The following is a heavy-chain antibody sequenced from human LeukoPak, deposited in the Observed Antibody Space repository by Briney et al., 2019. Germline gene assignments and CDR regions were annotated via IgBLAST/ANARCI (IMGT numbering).Heavy chain of an antibody. CDR2: IIPILGIA. CDR3: ARELVYRITIFGVVIIHDAFDI. V-gene: IGHV1-69*04. D-gene: IGHD3-3*01. Sequence: SVKVSCKASGGTFSSYTISWVRQAPGQGLEWMGRIIPILGIANYAQKFQGRVTITADESTSTAYMELSSLRSEDTAVYYCARELVYRITIFGVVIIHDAFDIWGQGTMVTVSS. J-gene: IGHJ3*02. CDR1: GGTFSSYT.